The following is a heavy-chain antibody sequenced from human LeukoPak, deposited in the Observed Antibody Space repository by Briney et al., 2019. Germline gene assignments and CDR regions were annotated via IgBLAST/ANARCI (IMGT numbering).Heavy chain of an antibody. D-gene: IGHD5-18*01. CDR2: FYHGGST. Sequence: SKTLSLTSTVSGYSISSGYYWGWIRQPPGKGLEWIGTFYHGGSTYYNPSLKSRVTISVDTSKNQFSLNLTSVTAADTAVYYCARAHSYGTNWFDPWGQGTLVTVSS. J-gene: IGHJ5*02. V-gene: IGHV4-38-2*02. CDR3: ARAHSYGTNWFDP. CDR1: GYSISSGYY.